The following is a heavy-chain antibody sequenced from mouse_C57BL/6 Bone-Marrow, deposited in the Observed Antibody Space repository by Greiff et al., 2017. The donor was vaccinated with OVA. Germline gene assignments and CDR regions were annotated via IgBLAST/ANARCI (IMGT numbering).Heavy chain of an antibody. D-gene: IGHD4-1*02. J-gene: IGHJ4*01. CDR1: GFTFSDYG. CDR2: ISNLAYSI. CDR3: ARHSSLSTGFYAMDY. Sequence: EVHLVESGGGLVQPGGSLKLSCAASGFTFSDYGMAWVRQAPRKGPEWVAFISNLAYSIYYADTVTGRFTISRENAKNTLYLEMTSLRSEDTAMYYCARHSSLSTGFYAMDYWGQGTSVTVSS. V-gene: IGHV5-15*01.